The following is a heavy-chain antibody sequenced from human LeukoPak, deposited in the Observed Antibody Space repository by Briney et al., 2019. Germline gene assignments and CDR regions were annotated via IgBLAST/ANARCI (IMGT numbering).Heavy chain of an antibody. CDR3: ARDSDFRHNWFDP. J-gene: IGHJ5*02. Sequence: GGSLRLSCAASGFTFSYYWMHWVRQAPGEGLVWVSRINDDGRTTTYADSVKGRITISRDNAKNSLYLQMNSLRAEDTAVYYCARDSDFRHNWFDPWGQGTLVTVSS. CDR1: GFTFSYYW. CDR2: INDDGRTT. D-gene: IGHD2-21*02. V-gene: IGHV3-74*03.